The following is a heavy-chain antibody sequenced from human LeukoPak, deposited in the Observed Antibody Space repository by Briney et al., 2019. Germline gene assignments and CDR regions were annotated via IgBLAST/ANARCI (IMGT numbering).Heavy chain of an antibody. Sequence: GGSLRLSCAASGFTFSSYAMSWGRQAPGKGLGWVSAISGRGGSTYYADSVKGRFTISRDNSKNTLYLQRNSLRAEDTAVYYCARGFDDSGTYYRPFDCWGQGTLVTVSS. CDR1: GFTFSSYA. D-gene: IGHD3-10*01. J-gene: IGHJ4*02. V-gene: IGHV3-23*01. CDR2: ISGRGGST. CDR3: ARGFDDSGTYYRPFDC.